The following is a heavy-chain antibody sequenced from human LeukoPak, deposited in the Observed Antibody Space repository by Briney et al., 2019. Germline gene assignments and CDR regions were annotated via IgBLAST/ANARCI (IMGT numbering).Heavy chain of an antibody. CDR1: GYTFTDYY. Sequence: ASVKVSCKASGYTFTDYYMHWVRQAPGQGLEWLGCINPNTGGINYAPKFQDRVTMTRDTSISTAHMELSMLRSDDTAVYYCARDQYTSSWYGSDYWGQGTLVTVSS. CDR2: INPNTGGI. V-gene: IGHV1-2*02. J-gene: IGHJ4*02. D-gene: IGHD2-2*01. CDR3: ARDQYTSSWYGSDY.